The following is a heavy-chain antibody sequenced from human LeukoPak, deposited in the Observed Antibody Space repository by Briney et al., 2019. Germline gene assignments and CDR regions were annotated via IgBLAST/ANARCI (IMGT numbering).Heavy chain of an antibody. V-gene: IGHV1-8*01. CDR2: MNPNSGNT. D-gene: IGHD6-19*01. J-gene: IGHJ6*03. CDR3: ARGRKSYEYSSGHTVYMDV. Sequence: ASVKVSCKASGYTFTSYDINWVRQATGQGLEWMGWMNPNSGNTGYAQKFQGRVTMTRNTSISTAYMELSSLRSEDTAVYYCARGRKSYEYSSGHTVYMDVWGKGTTVTISS. CDR1: GYTFTSYD.